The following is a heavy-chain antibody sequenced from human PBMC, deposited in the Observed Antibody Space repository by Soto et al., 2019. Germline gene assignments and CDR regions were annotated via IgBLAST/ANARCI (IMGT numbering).Heavy chain of an antibody. Sequence: ASVKVSCKASGYTFTSYGISWVRQAPGQGLEWMGWISAYNGNTNYAQKLQGRVTMTTNTSISTAYMELRSLRSEDTAVYYCARKDIVVVPAARPYYYYYMDVWGKGTTVTVSS. V-gene: IGHV1-18*01. D-gene: IGHD2-2*01. CDR3: ARKDIVVVPAARPYYYYYMDV. CDR1: GYTFTSYG. J-gene: IGHJ6*03. CDR2: ISAYNGNT.